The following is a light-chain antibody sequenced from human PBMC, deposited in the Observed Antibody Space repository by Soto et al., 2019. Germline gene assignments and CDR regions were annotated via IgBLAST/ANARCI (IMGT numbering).Light chain of an antibody. CDR2: DVS. CDR3: NSFTTSSTYA. V-gene: IGLV2-14*03. J-gene: IGLJ1*01. Sequence: QSVLAQPASVSGSPGQSISISCTGTTSDVGRYNYVSWYQQHPGKAPKLMIYDVSYRPSWVSNRFSGSKSGITASLTISGLQAEDEADYYCNSFTTSSTYAFGTGTKGTVL. CDR1: TSDVGRYNY.